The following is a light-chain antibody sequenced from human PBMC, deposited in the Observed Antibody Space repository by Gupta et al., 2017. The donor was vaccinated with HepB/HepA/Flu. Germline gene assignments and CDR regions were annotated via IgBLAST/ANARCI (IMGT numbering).Light chain of an antibody. CDR3: QQYYSTPLT. V-gene: IGKV4-1*01. Sequence: IVLSPTPDSLAVSLGERATINCKSSQSVLYSSSNKNYLAWYQQKGGQPPNLLIYWASTRGSGVPDRFSGSGSGTDFTLTISSLQAEDVAVYYCQQYYSTPLTFGRGTKVEFK. CDR2: WAS. J-gene: IGKJ4*01. CDR1: QSVLYSSSNKNY.